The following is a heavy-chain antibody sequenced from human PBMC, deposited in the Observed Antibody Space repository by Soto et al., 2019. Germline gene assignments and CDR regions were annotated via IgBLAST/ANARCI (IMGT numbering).Heavy chain of an antibody. CDR3: ARGAPRITIFGVVTLLAFDI. D-gene: IGHD3-3*01. V-gene: IGHV4-34*01. CDR1: GGSFSGYY. J-gene: IGHJ3*02. CDR2: INHSGST. Sequence: QVQLQQWGAGLLKPSETLSLTCAVYGGSFSGYYWSWIRQPPGKGLEWIGEINHSGSTNYNPSLKSRVTISVDTSKNQFSLKLSSVTAADTAVYYCARGAPRITIFGVVTLLAFDIWGQGTMVTVSS.